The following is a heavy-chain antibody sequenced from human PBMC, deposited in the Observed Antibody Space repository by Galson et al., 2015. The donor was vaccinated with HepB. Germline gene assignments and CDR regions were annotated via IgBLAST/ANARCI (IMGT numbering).Heavy chain of an antibody. Sequence: SLRLSCAASGFTFSSYGMHWVRQAPGKGLEWVAVIWYDGSNKYYADSVKGRFTISRDNAKNSLYLQMNSLRAEDTAVYYCTREGLEQLAREGIICYWGQGTLVTVSS. CDR1: GFTFSSYG. J-gene: IGHJ4*02. V-gene: IGHV3-33*01. CDR2: IWYDGSNK. D-gene: IGHD6-6*01. CDR3: TREGLEQLAREGIICY.